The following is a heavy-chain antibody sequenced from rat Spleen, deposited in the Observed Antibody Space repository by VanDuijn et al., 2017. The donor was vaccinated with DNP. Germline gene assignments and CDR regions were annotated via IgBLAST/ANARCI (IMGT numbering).Heavy chain of an antibody. CDR2: MWNDGDT. CDR3: ARPPEYSGNWFAF. CDR1: GFSLTGYN. J-gene: IGHJ3*01. D-gene: IGHD4-2*01. V-gene: IGHV2-32*01. Sequence: QVQLKESGPGLVQPSQTLSLTCTVAGFSLTGYNVHWVRQSPGKGLEWMGVMWNDGDTSYNSVLKSRLSISRATSKSQVFLKVNSLQAEDTATYYCARPPEYSGNWFAFWGQGTLVTVSS.